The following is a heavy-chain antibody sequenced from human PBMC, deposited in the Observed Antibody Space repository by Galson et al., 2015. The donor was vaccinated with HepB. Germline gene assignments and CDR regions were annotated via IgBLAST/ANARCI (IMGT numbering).Heavy chain of an antibody. CDR1: GGSISGYY. CDR2: IYYSGST. D-gene: IGHD5-12*01. Sequence: QVQLLESGPGLVKPSETLSLTCTVSGGSISGYYWSWIRQPPGKGLECIGYIYYSGSTNYNPSLKSRVTISVDTSKNQFSLKLCSVTAADTAVYYCARGGGYYYFDYWGQGTLVTVSS. V-gene: IGHV4-59*01. CDR3: ARGGGYYYFDY. J-gene: IGHJ4*02.